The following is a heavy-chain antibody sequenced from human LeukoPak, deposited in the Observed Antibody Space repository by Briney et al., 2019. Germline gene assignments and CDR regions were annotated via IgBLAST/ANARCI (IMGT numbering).Heavy chain of an antibody. V-gene: IGHV1-69*04. D-gene: IGHD3-22*01. CDR2: IIPIFGMA. J-gene: IGHJ4*02. CDR3: ARDYDSSGPFDY. CDR1: GGTFSSYA. Sequence: SVKVSCKASGGTFSSYAISWVRQALGQGLEWMGRIIPIFGMANYAQKFQGRVTITADKSTSTAYMELSSLRSEDTAVYYCARDYDSSGPFDYWGQGTLVTVSS.